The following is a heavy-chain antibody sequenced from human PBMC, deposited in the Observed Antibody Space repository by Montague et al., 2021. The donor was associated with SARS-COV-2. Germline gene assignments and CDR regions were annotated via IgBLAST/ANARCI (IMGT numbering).Heavy chain of an antibody. CDR2: IDWDDDK. CDR3: ARTMTTVTTAYGLGDYYYGMDD. Sequence: PALVKPTQTLTLTCTFSGFSPSTSGMCVSWIRQPPGKALEWLARIDWDDDKYYSTPLKTRLTISKYTSKNQVFLTMTNMDPVDTATYYCARTMTTVTTAYGLGDYYYGMDDWGQGTTVTVSS. V-gene: IGHV2-70*11. J-gene: IGHJ6*02. D-gene: IGHD4-17*01. CDR1: GFSPSTSGMC.